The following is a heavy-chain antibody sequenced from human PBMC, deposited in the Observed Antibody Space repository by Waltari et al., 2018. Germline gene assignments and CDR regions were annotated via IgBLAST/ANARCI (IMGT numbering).Heavy chain of an antibody. V-gene: IGHV3-30*02. J-gene: IGHJ4*02. CDR2: YDGINE. Sequence: QVHLVESGGGVVQPGGSLRLSCPASGFTFSTSRIPWVRQAPGKGLQWVAYDGINEWYADSVKGRFAISRDNSKNTLYLQMNGLRDEDTAVYYCAKGLTFEPPDYYWGRGTLVAVFS. CDR3: AKGLTFEPPDYY. CDR1: GFTFSTSR.